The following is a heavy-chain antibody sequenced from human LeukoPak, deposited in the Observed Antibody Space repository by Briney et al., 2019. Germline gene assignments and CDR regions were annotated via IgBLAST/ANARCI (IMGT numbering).Heavy chain of an antibody. CDR3: ARDSHQLGGF. Sequence: GGSLRLSCAASGFAFSSYAMSWVRQAPGKGLEWVSTISNSDDSTYYADSVKGRFTISRDNSENTLYLQMNSLRAEETAVDYCARDSHQLGGFGGREPLVTVSS. V-gene: IGHV3-23*01. CDR1: GFAFSSYA. CDR2: ISNSDDST. J-gene: IGHJ4*02. D-gene: IGHD2-2*01.